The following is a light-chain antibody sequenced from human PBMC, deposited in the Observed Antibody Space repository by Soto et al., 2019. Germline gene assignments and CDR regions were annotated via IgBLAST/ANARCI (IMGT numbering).Light chain of an antibody. V-gene: IGLV1-44*01. Sequence: QSVLTQPPSASGTPGQRVTISCSGSSSNIGSYTVNWYQQLPGTAPKLLIYDNNQRPSGVPDRFSGSKSGTSASLAISGLQSEDEADYYCGTWDDSLSGRVFGGGTKLTVL. CDR3: GTWDDSLSGRV. J-gene: IGLJ3*02. CDR2: DNN. CDR1: SSNIGSYT.